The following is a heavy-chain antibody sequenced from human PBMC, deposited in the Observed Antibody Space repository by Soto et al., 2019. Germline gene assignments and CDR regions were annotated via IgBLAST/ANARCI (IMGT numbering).Heavy chain of an antibody. CDR1: GFTFINAW. J-gene: IGHJ4*02. CDR2: VKSKTDGGTT. Sequence: EVQMVESGGGLVQPGGSLRLSCATSGFTFINAWMNWVRQAPGKGLEWVGRVKSKTDGGTTDYAAPVKGRFTISRDDSKNTLFLQMNSLKIEDTALYYCTTDPYSTRDYWGQVTLVTVSS. V-gene: IGHV3-15*07. CDR3: TTDPYSTRDY. D-gene: IGHD4-4*01.